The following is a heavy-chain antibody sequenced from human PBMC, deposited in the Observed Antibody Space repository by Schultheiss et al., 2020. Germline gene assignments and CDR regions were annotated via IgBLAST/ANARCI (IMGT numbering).Heavy chain of an antibody. CDR2: ISYDGSNK. J-gene: IGHJ4*02. V-gene: IGHV3-30*04. CDR3: AKAWYSSSPYFDY. D-gene: IGHD6-6*01. CDR1: GFTFSSYA. Sequence: GGSLRLSCAASGFTFSSYAMHWVRQAPGKGLEWVAVISYDGSNKYYADSVKGRFTISRDNSKNTLYLQMNSLRAEDTAVYYCAKAWYSSSPYFDYWGQGTLVTVSS.